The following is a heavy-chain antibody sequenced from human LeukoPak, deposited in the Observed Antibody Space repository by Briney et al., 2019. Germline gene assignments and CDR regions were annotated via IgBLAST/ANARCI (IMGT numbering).Heavy chain of an antibody. D-gene: IGHD6-6*01. CDR1: GGTFSRYA. V-gene: IGHV1-69*05. Sequence: PLASVKVSCKASGGTFSRYAISWVRQAPGQGLEWMGGIIPIFGTANYAQKFQGRVTITTDESTSTAYMELSSLRSEDTAVYYCASVGQLVAAFDIWGQGTMVTVSS. J-gene: IGHJ3*02. CDR2: IIPIFGTA. CDR3: ASVGQLVAAFDI.